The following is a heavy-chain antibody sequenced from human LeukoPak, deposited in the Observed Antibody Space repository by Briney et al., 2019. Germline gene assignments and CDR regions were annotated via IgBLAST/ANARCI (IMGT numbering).Heavy chain of an antibody. D-gene: IGHD1-26*01. CDR2: IYYSGSI. V-gene: IGHV4-39*01. Sequence: SETLSLTCTVSGGSISSSSYYWGWIRQPPGKGLEWIGSIYYSGSIYYNPSLKSRVTISVDTSKNQFSLKLSSVTAADTAVYYCARRVWSVGATTKGLFDYWGQGTLVTVSS. J-gene: IGHJ4*02. CDR1: GGSISSSSYY. CDR3: ARRVWSVGATTKGLFDY.